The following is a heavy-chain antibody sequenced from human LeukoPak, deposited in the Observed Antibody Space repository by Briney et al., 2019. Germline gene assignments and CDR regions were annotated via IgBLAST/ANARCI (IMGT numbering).Heavy chain of an antibody. CDR1: GGTFSSYA. D-gene: IGHD3-10*01. V-gene: IGHV1-69*05. CDR3: ARGTPERGSENYFMGYYYMDV. Sequence: EASVKVSCKASGGTFSSYAISWVRQAPGQGLEWMGGIIPIFGTANYAQKFQGRVTMTRDTSITTAYMELSGLRSDDTAVYYCARGTPERGSENYFMGYYYMDVWAEGPRSPSP. J-gene: IGHJ6*03. CDR2: IIPIFGTA.